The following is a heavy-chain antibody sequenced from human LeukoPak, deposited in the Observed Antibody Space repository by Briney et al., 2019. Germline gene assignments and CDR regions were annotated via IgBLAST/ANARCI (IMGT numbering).Heavy chain of an antibody. CDR2: INHSGST. CDR1: GGSFSGYY. D-gene: IGHD3-3*01. J-gene: IGHJ6*03. V-gene: IGHV4-34*01. CDR3: ASVRIFGVVTSYYYYYMDV. Sequence: SETLSLTCAVYGGSFSGYYWSWIRQPPGKGLEWIGEINHSGSTNYNPSLKSRVTISVDTSKNQFSLKLSSVTAADTAVYYCASVRIFGVVTSYYYYYMDVWGKGTTVTVSS.